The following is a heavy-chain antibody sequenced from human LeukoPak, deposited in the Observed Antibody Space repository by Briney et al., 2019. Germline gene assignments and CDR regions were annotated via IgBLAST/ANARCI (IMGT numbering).Heavy chain of an antibody. CDR1: TSR. V-gene: IGHV1-18*01. J-gene: IGHJ5*01. Sequence: GASAKVSCKATSRISWVRQAPGQGLEWMGWIGTYGGDTYYAQKFQGRITVTIDTSTSTLYMELRNLRSDDTAVYYCARDLWNFYDDSGYNRDFDSWGQGTLVTVSS. CDR2: IGTYGGDT. CDR3: ARDLWNFYDDSGYNRDFDS. D-gene: IGHD3-22*01.